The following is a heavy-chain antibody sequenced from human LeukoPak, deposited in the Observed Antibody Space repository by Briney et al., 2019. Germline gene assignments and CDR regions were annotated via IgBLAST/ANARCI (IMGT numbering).Heavy chain of an antibody. CDR1: GFTFSSYS. CDR3: ARGAAMDGPYNWFDP. CDR2: ISTSRTTI. D-gene: IGHD2-8*01. Sequence: GGPLRLXCAASGFTFSSYSMNWVRQAPGKGLEWVSYISTSRTTIYYADSVKGRFTISRDNAKNSVDLQMNSLRAEDTAVYYCARGAAMDGPYNWFDPWGQGTLVTVSS. J-gene: IGHJ5*02. V-gene: IGHV3-48*01.